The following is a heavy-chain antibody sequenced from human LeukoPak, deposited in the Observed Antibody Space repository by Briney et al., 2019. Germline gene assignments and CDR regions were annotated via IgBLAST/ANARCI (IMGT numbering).Heavy chain of an antibody. Sequence: GGSLRLSCAASEFTFSSYSMNWVRQAPGKGLEWVSSISSSSSYIYYADSVKGRFTISRDNAKNSLYLQMNSLRAEDTAVYYCARDPGIAAAGTGSFDYWGQGTLVTVSS. J-gene: IGHJ4*02. CDR3: ARDPGIAAAGTGSFDY. CDR2: ISSSSSYI. CDR1: EFTFSSYS. V-gene: IGHV3-21*01. D-gene: IGHD6-13*01.